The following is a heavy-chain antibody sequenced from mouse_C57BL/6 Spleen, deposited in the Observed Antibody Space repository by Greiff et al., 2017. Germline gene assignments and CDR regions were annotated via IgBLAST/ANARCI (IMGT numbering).Heavy chain of an antibody. Sequence: VQLKQSGPELVKPGASVKISCKASGYTFTDYYMNWVKQSHGKSLEWIGDINPNNGGTSYNQKFKGKATLTVDKSSSTAYMELRSLTSEDSAVYYCARRLLRYWYFDVWGTGTTVTVSS. CDR3: ARRLLRYWYFDV. J-gene: IGHJ1*03. V-gene: IGHV1-26*01. CDR2: INPNNGGT. D-gene: IGHD3-2*02. CDR1: GYTFTDYY.